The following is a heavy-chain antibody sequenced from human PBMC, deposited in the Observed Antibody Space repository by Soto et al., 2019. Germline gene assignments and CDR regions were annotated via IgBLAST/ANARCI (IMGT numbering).Heavy chain of an antibody. CDR2: ISSTSSYI. Sequence: EVQLVESGGGLVKPGGSLRLSCAASGFTFSTYSMNWVRQAPGKGLEWVSSISSTSSYIYYADSVKGRFTISRDNAKNSLYLQMNGLRAEDTAVYYCARYDSSGYYWPYYYYALDVWGQGTTVTVSS. CDR3: ARYDSSGYYWPYYYYALDV. CDR1: GFTFSTYS. D-gene: IGHD3-22*01. J-gene: IGHJ6*02. V-gene: IGHV3-21*01.